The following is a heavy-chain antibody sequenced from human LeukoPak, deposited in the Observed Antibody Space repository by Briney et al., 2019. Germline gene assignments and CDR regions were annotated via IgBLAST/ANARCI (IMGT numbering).Heavy chain of an antibody. Sequence: ASVKVSCKASGYTFTSYAMNWVRQAPGQGLEWMGWINTNTGNPTYAQGFTGRFVFSLDTPVSTAYLQISSLKAEDTAVYYCARDLGPEQQLVQYYYYYMDVWGKGTTVTVSS. D-gene: IGHD6-13*01. CDR1: GYTFTSYA. J-gene: IGHJ6*03. CDR2: INTNTGNP. CDR3: ARDLGPEQQLVQYYYYYMDV. V-gene: IGHV7-4-1*02.